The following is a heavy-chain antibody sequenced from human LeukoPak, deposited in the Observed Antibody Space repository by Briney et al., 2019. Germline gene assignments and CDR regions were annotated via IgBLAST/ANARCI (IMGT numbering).Heavy chain of an antibody. J-gene: IGHJ4*02. D-gene: IGHD2-15*01. CDR3: AKALKVVVAATWVNY. CDR1: GFTFSSYA. CDR2: ISGSGGNT. Sequence: GESLRLSCAASGFTFSSYAMSWVPQAPGKGLEWVSAISGSGGNTYYADSVKGRFTISRDNSKNTLYLQMNSLRAEDTAVYYCAKALKVVVAATWVNYWGQGTLVTVSS. V-gene: IGHV3-23*01.